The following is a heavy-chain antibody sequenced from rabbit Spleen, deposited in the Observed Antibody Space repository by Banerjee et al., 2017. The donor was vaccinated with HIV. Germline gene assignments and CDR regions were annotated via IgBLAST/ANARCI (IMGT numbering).Heavy chain of an antibody. V-gene: IGHV1S40*01. CDR3: ARFTSGVGGYDP. D-gene: IGHD1-1*01. J-gene: IGHJ2*01. CDR1: GFSFSSNDY. CDR2: IKTGTGIT. Sequence: QSLEESGGDLVKPGASLTLTCTASGFSFSSNDYMCWVRQAPGKGLEWIACIKTGTGITDYASWAKGRFTISKTSSTTVTLQMTSLTAADTATYFCARFTSGVGGYDPWGPGTLVTVS.